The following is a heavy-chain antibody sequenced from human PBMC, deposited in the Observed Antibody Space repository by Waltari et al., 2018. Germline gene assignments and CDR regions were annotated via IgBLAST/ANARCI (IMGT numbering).Heavy chain of an antibody. J-gene: IGHJ2*01. CDR1: GFTYSLYW. D-gene: IGHD4-17*01. CDR2: SKSEGSSR. Sequence: EVQLVESGGGLVQPGGSLRLSCAASGFTYSLYWMHWVRQVPGKGLLWVSRSKSEGSSRSYADSVKGRFTIYKDNAKNTVYLQMNSPRADDTAIYYCARGARRTTVTTGWWYFDVWGRGTLVTVSS. CDR3: ARGARRTTVTTGWWYFDV. V-gene: IGHV3-74*01.